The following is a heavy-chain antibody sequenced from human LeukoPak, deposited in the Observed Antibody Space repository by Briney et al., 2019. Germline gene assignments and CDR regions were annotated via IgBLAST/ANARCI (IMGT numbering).Heavy chain of an antibody. CDR1: GGSISSGGYY. Sequence: MPSQTLSLTCTVSGGSISSGGYYWSWIRQHPGKGLEWIGYIYYSGSTYYNPSLKSRVTISVDTSKNQFSLKLSSVTAADTAVYYCAKDKIDDISGYPSPAYWGQGPLVTVSS. CDR3: AKDKIDDISGYPSPAY. D-gene: IGHD3-22*01. V-gene: IGHV4-31*03. CDR2: IYYSGST. J-gene: IGHJ4*02.